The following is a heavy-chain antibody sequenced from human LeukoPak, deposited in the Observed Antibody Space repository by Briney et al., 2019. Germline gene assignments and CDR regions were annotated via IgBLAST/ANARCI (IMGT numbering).Heavy chain of an antibody. CDR2: IYPGDSAT. J-gene: IGHJ4*02. CDR3: ARLLSGGYYPGN. D-gene: IGHD1-26*01. CDR1: GYSFTTYW. Sequence: NHGESLKISCKGSGYSFTTYWICWVRPTPGNGQEWMGIIYPGDSATRYSPSFQRQVTTSADKSISTAYLQWSSLKASDTAMYYCARLLSGGYYPGNWGQGTLVTVSS. V-gene: IGHV5-51*01.